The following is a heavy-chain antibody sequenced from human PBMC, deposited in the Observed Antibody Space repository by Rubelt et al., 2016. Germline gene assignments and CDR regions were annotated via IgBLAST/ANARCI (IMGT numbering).Heavy chain of an antibody. CDR3: AKETGVKGPFDF. Sequence: VQLVESGGGVVQPGRSLRLSCVASGFTFCNYGMNWLRQAPGKGLEWVSAISGRGDTTYYADSVKGRFAISRDKSKDTLYLQMSSLRAGETTLYYCAKETGVKGPFDFLGEGTQVTVSS. V-gene: IGHV3-23*04. J-gene: IGHJ4*02. CDR1: GFTFCNYG. CDR2: ISGRGDTT. D-gene: IGHD3-10*01.